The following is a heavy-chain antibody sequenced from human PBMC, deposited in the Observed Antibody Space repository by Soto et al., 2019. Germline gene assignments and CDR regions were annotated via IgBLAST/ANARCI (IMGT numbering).Heavy chain of an antibody. CDR1: GGSISSYY. CDR2: IYYSGST. D-gene: IGHD3-10*01. CDR3: ASLFGSGSPYAFDI. V-gene: IGHV4-59*08. J-gene: IGHJ3*02. Sequence: PSETLSLTCTVSGGSISSYYWSWIRQPPGKGLEWIGYIYYSGSTNYNPSLKSRVTISVDTSKNQFSLKLSSVTAADTAVYYCASLFGSGSPYAFDIWGQGTMVTVSS.